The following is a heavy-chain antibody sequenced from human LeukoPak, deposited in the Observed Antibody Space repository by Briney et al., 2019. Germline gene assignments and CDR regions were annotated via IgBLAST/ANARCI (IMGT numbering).Heavy chain of an antibody. Sequence: GGSLRFSCAASGFTFSSYAMHWVRQAPGKGLEWVAVISYDGSNKYYADSVKGRFTISRDNSKNTLYLQMNSLRAEDTAVYYCAKDRGYCSGGSCMRIDYWGQGTLVTVSS. CDR2: ISYDGSNK. J-gene: IGHJ4*02. D-gene: IGHD2-15*01. CDR3: AKDRGYCSGGSCMRIDY. V-gene: IGHV3-30*04. CDR1: GFTFSSYA.